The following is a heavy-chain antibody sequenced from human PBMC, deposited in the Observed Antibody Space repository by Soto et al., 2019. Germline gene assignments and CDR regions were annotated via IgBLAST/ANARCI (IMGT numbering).Heavy chain of an antibody. V-gene: IGHV3-21*01. D-gene: IGHD1-26*01. J-gene: IGHJ4*02. CDR2: ISSSSSYI. CDR1: GFTFSSYS. Sequence: EVQLVESGGGLVKPGGSLRLSCAASGFTFSSYSMNWVRQAPGKGLEWVSSISSSSSYIYYADSVKGRFTISRDNAKNSLDLQMNSLRAEDTAVYYCARDTGSYLFDYWGQGTLVTVSS. CDR3: ARDTGSYLFDY.